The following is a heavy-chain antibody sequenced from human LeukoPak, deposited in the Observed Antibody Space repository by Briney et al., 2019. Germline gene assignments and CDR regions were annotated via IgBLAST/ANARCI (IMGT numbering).Heavy chain of an antibody. Sequence: GGSLRLSCAASGLTFSSYSMSWVRQAPGKGLEWVSSISSSSSYIYYADSVKGRFTISRGNAKNSLYLQMNSLRAEDTAVYYCARDSSSSTDDYWGQGTLVTVSP. J-gene: IGHJ4*02. D-gene: IGHD6-6*01. CDR3: ARDSSSSTDDY. CDR1: GLTFSSYS. CDR2: ISSSSSYI. V-gene: IGHV3-21*01.